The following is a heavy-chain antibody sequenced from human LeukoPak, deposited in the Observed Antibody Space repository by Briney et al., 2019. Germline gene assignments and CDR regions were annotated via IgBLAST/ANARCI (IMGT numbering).Heavy chain of an antibody. J-gene: IGHJ3*02. CDR3: ARRLTLVRGVSGTDAFDI. D-gene: IGHD3-10*01. CDR1: EYTFTDYY. Sequence: ASVKVSCKASEYTFTDYYMHWVRQAPGQGLEWMGWINPNSGGTKYAQKFQGRVTMTRDTSISTAYMELRSLRSDDTAVYYCARRLTLVRGVSGTDAFDIWGQGTMVTVSS. V-gene: IGHV1-2*02. CDR2: INPNSGGT.